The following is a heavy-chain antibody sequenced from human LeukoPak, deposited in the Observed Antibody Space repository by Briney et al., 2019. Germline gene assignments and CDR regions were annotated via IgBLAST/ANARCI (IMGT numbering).Heavy chain of an antibody. J-gene: IGHJ4*02. CDR2: ISTSSTTT. CDR1: GFTFSTYY. D-gene: IGHD3-3*01. V-gene: IGHV3-48*04. Sequence: GGSLRLSCAASGFTFSTYYMNWVRQAPGKGLEWVSYISTSSTTTYNADSVKGRFTISRDNAKNSLYLQMNSLRAEDTAVYYCAKETIFGVVTIDYWDQGTLVTVSS. CDR3: AKETIFGVVTIDY.